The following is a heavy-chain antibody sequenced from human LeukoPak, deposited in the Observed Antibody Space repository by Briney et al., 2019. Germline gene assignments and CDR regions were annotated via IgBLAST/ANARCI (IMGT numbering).Heavy chain of an antibody. Sequence: PGGSLRLSCAASGFTFSSYEMNWVRQAPGKGLEWVSYISSSGSTIHYADSMKGRFTISRDNAKNPLYLQMNSLRAEDTAVYYCAGYCSGGSCYLPPTWGQGTLVTVSS. D-gene: IGHD2-15*01. CDR1: GFTFSSYE. V-gene: IGHV3-48*03. J-gene: IGHJ4*02. CDR3: AGYCSGGSCYLPPT. CDR2: ISSSGSTI.